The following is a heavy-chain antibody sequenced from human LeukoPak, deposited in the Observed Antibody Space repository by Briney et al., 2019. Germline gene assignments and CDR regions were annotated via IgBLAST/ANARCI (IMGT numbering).Heavy chain of an antibody. CDR2: INSDGDST. D-gene: IGHD3-10*01. V-gene: IGHV3-74*01. CDR3: ARKPFYGSGIGH. CDR1: GFTFTTHW. Sequence: GGSLRLSCAASGFTFTTHWMHWVRQAPGKGLVWVSRINSDGDSTSYADSVRGRFTISRDNAKNTLYLQMNSLRAEDTAVYYCARKPFYGSGIGHWGQGTLVTVSS. J-gene: IGHJ4*02.